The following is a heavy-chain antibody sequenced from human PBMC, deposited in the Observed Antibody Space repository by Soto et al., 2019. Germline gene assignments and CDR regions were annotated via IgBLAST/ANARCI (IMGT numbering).Heavy chain of an antibody. CDR1: GFTFSSYA. CDR3: ARDAGSGYGDYGFDY. D-gene: IGHD4-17*01. V-gene: IGHV3-30-3*01. J-gene: IGHJ4*02. Sequence: QVQLVESGGGVVQPGRSLRLSCAASGFTFSSYAMHWVRQAPGKGLEWVAVISYDGSNKYYADSVKGRFTISRDNSKNTLYLQMNSLRAEDTAVYYCARDAGSGYGDYGFDYWGQGTPVTVSS. CDR2: ISYDGSNK.